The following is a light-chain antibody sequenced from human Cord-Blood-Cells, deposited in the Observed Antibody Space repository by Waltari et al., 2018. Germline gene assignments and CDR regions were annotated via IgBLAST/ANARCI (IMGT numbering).Light chain of an antibody. J-gene: IGLJ2*01. CDR1: SPKTGAGYY. CDR3: QSYDSSLSGSVV. Sequence: QSVLTQPPSVSGAPGQRVTISCTGSSPKTGAGYYVHGYQQLPGTAPKLLIYGNSNRPSGVPDRFSGSKSGTSASLAITGLQAEDEADYYCQSYDSSLSGSVVFGGGTKLTVL. V-gene: IGLV1-40*01. CDR2: GNS.